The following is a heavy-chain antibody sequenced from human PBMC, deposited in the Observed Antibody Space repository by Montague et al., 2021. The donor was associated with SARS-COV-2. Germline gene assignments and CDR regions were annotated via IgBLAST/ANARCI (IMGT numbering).Heavy chain of an antibody. CDR1: GGSFSGYY. CDR2: INHSGST. D-gene: IGHD2-2*02. CDR3: ASLTLGYCSSNSCYSDWFDP. Sequence: SETLSLTCAVYGGSFSGYYCSWIRQPPGKGLEWIGEINHSGSTNYNPSLKSRVTISVDTSKNQFSMKLRSVTAADTAVYYCASLTLGYCSSNSCYSDWFDPWGQGTLVTVSS. J-gene: IGHJ5*02. V-gene: IGHV4-34*01.